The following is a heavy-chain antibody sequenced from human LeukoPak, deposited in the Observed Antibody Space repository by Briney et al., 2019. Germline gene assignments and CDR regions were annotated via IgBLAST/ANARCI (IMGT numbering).Heavy chain of an antibody. V-gene: IGHV1-69*13. CDR3: ASSSSLVTTGSYVDY. D-gene: IGHD3-10*01. J-gene: IGHJ4*02. CDR2: IIPIFGTA. Sequence: SVKVSCKASGYTFTSYDISWVRQAPGQGLEWMGGIIPIFGTANYAQKFQGRVTITADESTSTAYMELSSLRSEDTAVYYCASSSSLVTTGSYVDYWGQGTLVTVSS. CDR1: GYTFTSYD.